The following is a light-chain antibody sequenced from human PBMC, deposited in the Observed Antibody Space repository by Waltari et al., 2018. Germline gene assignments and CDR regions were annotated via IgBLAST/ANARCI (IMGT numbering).Light chain of an antibody. V-gene: IGLV6-57*03. Sequence: FMLTQPPSVSESPGRTVPITCTRRSGRIGSHHVHRYQLRPGSAPTTVIFEDINRFFGVPERFSGSVDSSSNSASLSISGLKTEDEADYYCQSYDSSDQYVIFGGGTKLTVL. CDR3: QSYDSSDQYVI. CDR2: EDI. J-gene: IGLJ2*01. CDR1: SGRIGSHH.